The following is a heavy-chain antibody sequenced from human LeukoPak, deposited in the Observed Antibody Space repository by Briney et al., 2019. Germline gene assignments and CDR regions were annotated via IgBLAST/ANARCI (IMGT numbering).Heavy chain of an antibody. J-gene: IGHJ3*02. D-gene: IGHD3-22*01. CDR3: ARQAYDSSGYPGLPDAFDI. Sequence: TSETLSLTCTVSGGSISSSSYYWGWIRQPPGKGLEWIGSIYYSVSAYYKPRLKSRVTISVDTSKNQFSLKLSSVTAADTAVYYCARQAYDSSGYPGLPDAFDIWGQGTMVTVSS. CDR2: IYYSVSA. CDR1: GGSISSSSYY. V-gene: IGHV4-39*01.